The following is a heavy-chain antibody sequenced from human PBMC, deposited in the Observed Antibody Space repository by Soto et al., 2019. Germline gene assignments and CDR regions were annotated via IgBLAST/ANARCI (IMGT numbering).Heavy chain of an antibody. Sequence: KPSETLSLTCAVYGGSFSGYYWSWIRQPPGKGLEWIGEINHSGSTNYNPSLKSRVTISVDTSKNQFSLKLSSVTAADTAVYYCARDDMVRGPRRGYYYYYGMDVWGQGTTVTVSS. V-gene: IGHV4-34*01. CDR1: GGSFSGYY. J-gene: IGHJ6*02. CDR3: ARDDMVRGPRRGYYYYYGMDV. CDR2: INHSGST. D-gene: IGHD3-10*01.